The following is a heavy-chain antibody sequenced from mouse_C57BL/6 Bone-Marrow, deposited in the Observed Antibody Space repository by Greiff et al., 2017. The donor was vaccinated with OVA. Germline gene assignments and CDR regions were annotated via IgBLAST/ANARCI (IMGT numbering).Heavy chain of an antibody. Sequence: QVQLQQSGPELVQPGASVKISCKASGYAFSSSWMNWVKQRPGKGLEWIGRIYPGDGDTNYNGKFKGKATLTADKSSSTADMQLSSLTSEDSAVFFCARHDYVGSYVFDYWGQGTTLTVSS. CDR3: ARHDYVGSYVFDY. D-gene: IGHD1-1*01. J-gene: IGHJ2*01. CDR2: IYPGDGDT. V-gene: IGHV1-82*01. CDR1: GYAFSSSW.